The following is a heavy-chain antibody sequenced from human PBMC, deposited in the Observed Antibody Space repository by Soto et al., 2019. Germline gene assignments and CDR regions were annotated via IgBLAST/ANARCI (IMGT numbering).Heavy chain of an antibody. CDR1: GYTFTSSG. J-gene: IGHJ5*01. V-gene: IGHV1-18*01. CDR2: IRAYNGNT. D-gene: IGHD2-15*01. CDR3: AGDRLYCSGGTCVWFDS. Sequence: QVQLVQSGAEVKKPGASVNVSCKTSGYTFTSSGISLVRQSPGQGVAGMGWIRAYNGNTNYAQKFQGRVTMTTDTSTRTAYMELSRLRSDETAVYYCAGDRLYCSGGTCVWFDSWGQGTLVTVSS.